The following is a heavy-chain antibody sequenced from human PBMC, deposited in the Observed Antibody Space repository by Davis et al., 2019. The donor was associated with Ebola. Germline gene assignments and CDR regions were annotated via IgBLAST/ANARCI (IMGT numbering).Heavy chain of an antibody. V-gene: IGHV3-15*01. CDR1: GFTFNNAW. CDR2: IKSEPDGGTT. Sequence: GESLKISCAGSGFTFNNAWMSWVRQAPGKGLEWVDHIKSEPDGGTTDYAAPVKGRFTISRDDSKNTLYLQMNSLRAEDTAVYYCAKESEWAAAGAFDIWGQGTMVTVSS. D-gene: IGHD1-26*01. J-gene: IGHJ3*02. CDR3: AKESEWAAAGAFDI.